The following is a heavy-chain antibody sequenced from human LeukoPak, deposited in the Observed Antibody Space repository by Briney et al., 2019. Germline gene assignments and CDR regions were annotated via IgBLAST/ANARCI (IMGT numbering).Heavy chain of an antibody. CDR1: GFTFSGYY. D-gene: IGHD5-12*01. CDR3: ARESGYSLNL. V-gene: IGHV3-11*01. CDR2: ISSTASMI. J-gene: IGHJ5*02. Sequence: PGGSLRLSCAASGFTFSGYYMSWIRQAPGKGLEWVSYISSTASMIYYADSVKGRFTISRDDAKSSLYLQMNSLRAEDTAVYYCARESGYSLNLWGQGTLVTVSS.